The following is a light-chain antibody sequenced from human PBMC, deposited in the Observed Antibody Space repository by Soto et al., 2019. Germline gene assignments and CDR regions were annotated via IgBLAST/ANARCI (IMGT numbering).Light chain of an antibody. Sequence: ESQMSQSPSSICASIGDRGGITCRASQSVSSHVNWSPTKPGTAPKIMCYDASSLQSGVPSRVSGRGSRTEFTLTSTSLQPGDVATYYCQQYHTYSRTGGQGTKVDIK. V-gene: IGKV1-5*01. CDR2: DAS. CDR3: QQYHTYSRT. CDR1: QSVSSH. J-gene: IGKJ1*01.